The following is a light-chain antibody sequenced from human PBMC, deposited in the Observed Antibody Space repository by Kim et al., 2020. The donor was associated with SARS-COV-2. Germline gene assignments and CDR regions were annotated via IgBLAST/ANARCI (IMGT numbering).Light chain of an antibody. CDR2: RNN. Sequence: AGLTQPPSVSKDLRQTATLTCTGNSNNVGYEGAAWLQQHQGHPPKLLSYRNNNWPSGISDRFSASRSGNTASLTITGLQPEDETDYYCSAWDSSLSAWVFGGGTQLTVL. J-gene: IGLJ3*02. CDR1: SNNVGYEG. CDR3: SAWDSSLSAWV. V-gene: IGLV10-54*04.